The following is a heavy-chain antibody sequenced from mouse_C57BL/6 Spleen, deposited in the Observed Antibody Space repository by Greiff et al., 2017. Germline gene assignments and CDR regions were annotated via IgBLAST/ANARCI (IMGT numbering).Heavy chain of an antibody. D-gene: IGHD4-1*01. CDR1: GYTFTDYE. Sequence: VKLMESGAELVRPGASVTLSCKASGYTFTDYEMHWVKQTPVHGLEWIGAIDPETGGTAYNQKFKGKAILTADKSSSTAYMELRSLTSEDSAVYYCTRLGLTRGFDYWGQGTTRTVAS. J-gene: IGHJ2*01. V-gene: IGHV1-15*01. CDR2: IDPETGGT. CDR3: TRLGLTRGFDY.